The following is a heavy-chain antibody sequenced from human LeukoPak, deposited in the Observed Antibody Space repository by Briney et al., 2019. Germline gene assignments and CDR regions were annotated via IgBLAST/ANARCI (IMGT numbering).Heavy chain of an antibody. CDR3: TNGGHLDN. Sequence: GESRRLSCAASAFTFIAFWMSWARQAPGKVLEWVANINQDVPEENYVDSVRGRFTISRDNGQTSVFLQMNSLRAEDTAVYYCTNGGHLDNWGPGTVVSVSS. D-gene: IGHD3-10*01. CDR1: AFTFIAFW. CDR2: INQDVPEE. V-gene: IGHV3-7*01. J-gene: IGHJ4*02.